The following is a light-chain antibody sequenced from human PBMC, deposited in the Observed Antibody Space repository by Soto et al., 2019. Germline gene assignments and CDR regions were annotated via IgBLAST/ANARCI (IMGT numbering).Light chain of an antibody. CDR1: GHDIGAYNY. J-gene: IGLJ2*01. V-gene: IGLV2-14*01. Sequence: QSVLTQPTSVSGSPGQSITISCTGNGHDIGAYNYVSWYQQYPGEAPKLVISEVSNRPSGVSNRFSGSKSGNTASLTISGLQAEDEADYYCCSYTSSTTPLFGGGTQLTVL. CDR3: CSYTSSTTPL. CDR2: EVS.